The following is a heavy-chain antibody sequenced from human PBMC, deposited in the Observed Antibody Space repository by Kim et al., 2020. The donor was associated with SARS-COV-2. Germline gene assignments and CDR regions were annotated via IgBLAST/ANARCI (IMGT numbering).Heavy chain of an antibody. CDR3: ARNYGSGSYPLYWYFDL. V-gene: IGHV1-8*01. Sequence: ASVKVSCKASGYTFTSYDINWVRQATGQGLEWMGWMNPNSGNTGYAQKFQGRVTMTRNTSISTAYMELSSLRSEDTAVYYCARNYGSGSYPLYWYFDLWGRGTLVTVSS. CDR2: MNPNSGNT. D-gene: IGHD3-10*01. CDR1: GYTFTSYD. J-gene: IGHJ2*01.